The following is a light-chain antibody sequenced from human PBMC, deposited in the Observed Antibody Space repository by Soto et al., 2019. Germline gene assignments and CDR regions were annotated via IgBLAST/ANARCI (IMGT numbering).Light chain of an antibody. V-gene: IGKV1-5*01. CDR2: DAS. Sequence: DIQMTQSPSTLSASVGDRVTITGRASQSISSWLAWYQQKPGKAPKLLIYDASSLESGVPSRFSGSGSGTEFTLTISSLQPDDFATYYCQQYNSYQWTFGQGTKVDNK. CDR3: QQYNSYQWT. J-gene: IGKJ1*01. CDR1: QSISSW.